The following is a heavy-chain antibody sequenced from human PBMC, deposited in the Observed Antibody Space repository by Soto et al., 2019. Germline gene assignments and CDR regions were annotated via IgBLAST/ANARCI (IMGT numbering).Heavy chain of an antibody. V-gene: IGHV1-69*13. CDR1: GGTFSSYA. CDR3: ASRLAVAGSHGWYFDY. Sequence: GASVKVSCKASGGTFSSYAISWVRQAPGQGLEWMGGIIPIFGTANYAQKFQGRVTITADESTSTAYMELSSLRSEDTAVYYCASRLAVAGSHGWYFDYWGQGTLVTVSS. CDR2: IIPIFGTA. J-gene: IGHJ4*02. D-gene: IGHD6-19*01.